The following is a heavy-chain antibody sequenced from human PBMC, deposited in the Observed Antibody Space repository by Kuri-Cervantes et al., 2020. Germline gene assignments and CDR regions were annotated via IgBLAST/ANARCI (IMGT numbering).Heavy chain of an antibody. CDR2: ISYDGSNK. Sequence: LSLTCAASGFTFSSYGMHWVRQAPGKGLEWVAVISYDGSNKYYADSVKGRFTISRDNSKNTLYLQMNSLRAEDTAVYYCAKVSYCSGGSCSDDAFGIWGQGTMVTVSS. V-gene: IGHV3-30*18. CDR3: AKVSYCSGGSCSDDAFGI. D-gene: IGHD2-15*01. CDR1: GFTFSSYG. J-gene: IGHJ3*02.